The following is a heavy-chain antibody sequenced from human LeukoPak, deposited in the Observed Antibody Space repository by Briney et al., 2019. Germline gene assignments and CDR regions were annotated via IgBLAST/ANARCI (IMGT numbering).Heavy chain of an antibody. V-gene: IGHV4-31*03. CDR1: GGSISSGGYY. Sequence: SQTLSLTCTVSGGSISSGGYYWSWIRQHPGKGLEWIGYIYYSGSTYYNPSLKSRVTISVDTSKNQFSLKLSSVTAADTAVYYCARSKFDWLLSPFDYWGQGTLVTVSS. D-gene: IGHD3-9*01. CDR3: ARSKFDWLLSPFDY. CDR2: IYYSGST. J-gene: IGHJ4*02.